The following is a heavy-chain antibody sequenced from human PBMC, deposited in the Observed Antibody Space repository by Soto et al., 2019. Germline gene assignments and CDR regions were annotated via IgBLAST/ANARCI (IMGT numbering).Heavy chain of an antibody. Sequence: VHLLESGGGLAQPGGSLRLSCAASGFTLSAYAMTWVRQAPGKGLEWVSTVTSSGSRTFYAASVKGRFTISGDSSNNTVYLQMNSLRVEDTATYYCAKTPPRGDFLSAPDSWGQGALVIVSS. CDR1: GFTLSAYA. J-gene: IGHJ4*02. CDR2: VTSSGSRT. V-gene: IGHV3-23*05. D-gene: IGHD2-21*01. CDR3: AKTPPRGDFLSAPDS.